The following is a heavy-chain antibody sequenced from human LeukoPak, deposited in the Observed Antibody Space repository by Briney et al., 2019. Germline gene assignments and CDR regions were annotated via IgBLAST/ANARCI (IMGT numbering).Heavy chain of an antibody. CDR2: IYTSGNT. J-gene: IGHJ1*01. CDR1: GGSISSGTYY. Sequence: PSQTLSLXCSVAGGSISSGTYYWSWSRQPAGKGLEWIGHIYTSGNTNYNPSLKSRVTISLDTSKNQFSLKLRSVTAADTAVYYCARDSSSPRVKYFQHWGQGTLVTVSS. V-gene: IGHV4-61*09. CDR3: ARDSSSPRVKYFQH. D-gene: IGHD6-6*01.